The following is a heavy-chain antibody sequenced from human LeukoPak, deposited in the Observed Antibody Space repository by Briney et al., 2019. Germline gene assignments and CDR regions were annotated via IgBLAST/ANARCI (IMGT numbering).Heavy chain of an antibody. CDR1: GGSFSGYY. V-gene: IGHV4-34*01. J-gene: IGHJ4*02. CDR2: INHSGST. D-gene: IGHD4-17*01. CDR3: ARGGRHATVPNAVYYFDY. Sequence: SETLSLTCAVYGGSFSGYYWGWIRQPPGKGLEWIGEINHSGSTNYNPSLKSRVTISVDTSKNQFSLKLSSVTAADTAVYYCARGGRHATVPNAVYYFDYWGQGTLVTVSS.